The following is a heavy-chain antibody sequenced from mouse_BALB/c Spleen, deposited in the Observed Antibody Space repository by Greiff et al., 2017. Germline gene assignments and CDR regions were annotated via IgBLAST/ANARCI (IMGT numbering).Heavy chain of an antibody. D-gene: IGHD1-1*01. V-gene: IGHV14-3*02. J-gene: IGHJ3*01. CDR1: GFNIKDTY. CDR2: IDPANGNT. CDR3: ATYGSSSWFAY. Sequence: VQLQQSGAELVKPGASVKLSCTASGFNIKDTYMHWVKQRPEQGLEWIGRIDPANGNTKYDPKFQGKATITADTSSNTAYLQLSSLTSEDTAVYYCATYGSSSWFAYWGQGTLVTVSA.